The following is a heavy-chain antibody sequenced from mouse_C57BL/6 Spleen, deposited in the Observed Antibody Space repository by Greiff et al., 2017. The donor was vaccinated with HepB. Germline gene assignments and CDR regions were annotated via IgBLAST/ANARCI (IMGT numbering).Heavy chain of an antibody. CDR3: ARHLPREYFDV. Sequence: EVQVVESGGDLVKPGGSLKLSCAASGFTFSSYGMSWVRQTPDKRLEWVATISSGGSYTYYPDSVKGRFTISRDNAKNTLYLQMSSLKSEDTAMYYCARHLPREYFDVWGTGTTVTVSS. D-gene: IGHD3-1*01. J-gene: IGHJ1*03. CDR2: ISSGGSYT. CDR1: GFTFSSYG. V-gene: IGHV5-6*01.